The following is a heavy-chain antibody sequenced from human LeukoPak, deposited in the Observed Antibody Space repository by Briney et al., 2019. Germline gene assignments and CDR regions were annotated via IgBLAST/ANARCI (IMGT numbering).Heavy chain of an antibody. Sequence: ASVKASCKVSGYTLTELSMHWVRQAPGKGLEWMGGFDPEDGETIYAQKFQGRVTMTEDTSTDTAYMELSSLRSEDTAVYYCATRSGYSYGYLVYFDYWGQGTLVTVSS. CDR2: FDPEDGET. V-gene: IGHV1-24*01. CDR1: GYTLTELS. CDR3: ATRSGYSYGYLVYFDY. J-gene: IGHJ4*02. D-gene: IGHD5-18*01.